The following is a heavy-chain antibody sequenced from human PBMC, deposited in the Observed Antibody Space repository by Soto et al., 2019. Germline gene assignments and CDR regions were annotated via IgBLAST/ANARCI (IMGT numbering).Heavy chain of an antibody. V-gene: IGHV3-15*01. CDR2: IKSKTDGGTT. D-gene: IGHD2-2*01. Sequence: GGSLRLSCAASGFTFSNAWMSWVRQAPGKGLEWVGRIKSKTDGGTTDYAAPVKGRFTISRDDSKNTLYLQMNSLKTEDTAVYYCTFYSGNIPAAITISYCGQGTLVPVYS. J-gene: IGHJ4*02. CDR1: GFTFSNAW. CDR3: TFYSGNIPAAITISY.